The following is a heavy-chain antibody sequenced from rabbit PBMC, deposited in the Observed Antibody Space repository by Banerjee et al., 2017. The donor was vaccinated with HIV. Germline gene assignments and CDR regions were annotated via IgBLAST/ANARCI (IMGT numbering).Heavy chain of an antibody. CDR2: INTSSGNT. J-gene: IGHJ6*01. CDR3: ARDSSGHNL. V-gene: IGHV1S45*01. Sequence: QEQLEESGGGLVKPGGTLTLTCKASGFTLSSSYYMCWVRQAPGKGLEWIGCINTSSGNTVYASWAKGRFTISKTSSTTVTLQMTSLTVADTATYFCARDSSGHNLWGQGTLVTVS. CDR1: GFTLSSSYY. D-gene: IGHD4-1*01.